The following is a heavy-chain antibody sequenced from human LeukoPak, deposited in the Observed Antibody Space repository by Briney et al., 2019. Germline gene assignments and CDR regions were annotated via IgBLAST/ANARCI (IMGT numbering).Heavy chain of an antibody. Sequence: GGSLRLSCAASGFTLSRDSMNWVRQAPGKGLEWISYISHDSAIIYYADSVRGRFTISRDNAKNSLYLQMNSLRAEDTAVYYCARDRTGHAFDIWGQGTMVTVSS. CDR1: GFTLSRDS. J-gene: IGHJ3*02. CDR3: ARDRTGHAFDI. V-gene: IGHV3-48*01. CDR2: ISHDSAII.